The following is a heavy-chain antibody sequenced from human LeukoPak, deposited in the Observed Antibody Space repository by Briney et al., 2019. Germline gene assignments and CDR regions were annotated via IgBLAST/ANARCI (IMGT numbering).Heavy chain of an antibody. D-gene: IGHD3-16*02. CDR1: GGSISSSSYY. CDR2: IYYSGST. V-gene: IGHV4-39*01. CDR3: ATPGLSDDY. Sequence: NPSETLSLTCTVSGGSISSSSYYWGWIRQPPGKGLEWIGSIYYSGSTYYNPSLKSRVTISVDTSKNQFSLKLSSVTAADTAVYYCATPGLSDDYWGQGTLVTVSS. J-gene: IGHJ4*02.